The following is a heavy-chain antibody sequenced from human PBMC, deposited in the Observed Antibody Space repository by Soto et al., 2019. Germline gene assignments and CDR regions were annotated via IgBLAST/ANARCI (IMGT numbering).Heavy chain of an antibody. CDR3: TTGGG. CDR1: GLTFTNAW. V-gene: IGHV3-15*07. Sequence: EVPLVESGGGLVKPGGSLRLSCVASGLTFTNAWLNWVRQAPGKGLEWVGRIRSKTDGETTDYAAPVKGRFTISRDDSKNMLYLQMNTLKLEDTAVYYCTTGGGWGQGTLVTVSS. J-gene: IGHJ1*01. CDR2: IRSKTDGETT.